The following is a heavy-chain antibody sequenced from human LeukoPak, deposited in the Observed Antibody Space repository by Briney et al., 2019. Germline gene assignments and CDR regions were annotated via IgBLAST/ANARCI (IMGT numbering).Heavy chain of an antibody. V-gene: IGHV4-59*11. CDR1: GGSISSHY. Sequence: SETLSLTCTVSGGSISSHYWSWIRQPPGKGLEWIGYLYYSGSTAYNPSLKSRVTISVDTSKNQFSLKLSSVTAADTALYYCAREAEGYYDRQFDSWGQGTLVTVSS. J-gene: IGHJ4*02. CDR3: AREAEGYYDRQFDS. D-gene: IGHD3-22*01. CDR2: LYYSGST.